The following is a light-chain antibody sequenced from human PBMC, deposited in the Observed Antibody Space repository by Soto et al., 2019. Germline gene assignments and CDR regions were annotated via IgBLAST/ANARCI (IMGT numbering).Light chain of an antibody. CDR3: RQPDYLLWT. CDR2: GAS. V-gene: IGKV3-15*01. CDR1: QSVSSN. Sequence: EVVMTQSPATLSVSPGERSTLYCSSSQSVSSNLAWYQQKPGQVARLLIYGASTRATGIPARCSGSGAGRKFNLPIISIQCKDVVFRYLRQPDYLLWTFRRGTKVDIK. J-gene: IGKJ1*01.